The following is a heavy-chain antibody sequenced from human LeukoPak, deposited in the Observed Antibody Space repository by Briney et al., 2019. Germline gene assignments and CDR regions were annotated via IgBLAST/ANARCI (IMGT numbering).Heavy chain of an antibody. J-gene: IGHJ4*02. CDR2: ISNDGSKK. D-gene: IGHD4-17*01. CDR3: AKGGRYGDYEDYFDS. Sequence: GGSLRLSCAASGFTFSTYGTHWVRQAPGKGLEWLALISNDGSKKYYADSVKGRFTISRDNSKNTLYLQMNSLRAGDTAVYYCAKGGRYGDYEDYFDSWGQGTRVTVSS. CDR1: GFTFSTYG. V-gene: IGHV3-30*18.